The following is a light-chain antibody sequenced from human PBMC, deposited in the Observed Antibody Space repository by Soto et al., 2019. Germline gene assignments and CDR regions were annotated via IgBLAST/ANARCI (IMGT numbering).Light chain of an antibody. CDR1: QSLLHSNGYTY. Sequence: DIVMTQSPLSLPVTPGEPASISCRSSQSLLHSNGYTYLDWYLQKPGQSPQLLIYWGSNRSSGVPDRFSGSGSGTDFTLKISRVEAEDVGVYYCMQALHTPLTFGQGTKV. CDR3: MQALHTPLT. V-gene: IGKV2-28*01. J-gene: IGKJ1*01. CDR2: WGS.